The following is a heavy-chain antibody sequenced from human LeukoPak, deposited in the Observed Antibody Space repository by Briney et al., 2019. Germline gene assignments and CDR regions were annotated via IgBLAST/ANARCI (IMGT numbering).Heavy chain of an antibody. Sequence: GGSLRLSCAASGFTFSSYAMSWVRQAPGKGLEWVSAISGSGGSTYYADSVKGRFTISRDNAKNSVYLQMNSLIVDDTAVYYCTGERLAGGFDIWGQGTLVTVSS. D-gene: IGHD2-15*01. CDR1: GFTFSSYA. CDR2: ISGSGGST. V-gene: IGHV3-23*01. CDR3: TGERLAGGFDI. J-gene: IGHJ3*02.